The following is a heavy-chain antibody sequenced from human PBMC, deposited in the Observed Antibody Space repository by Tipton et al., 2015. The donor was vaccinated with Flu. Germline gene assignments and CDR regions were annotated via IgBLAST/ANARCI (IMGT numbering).Heavy chain of an antibody. J-gene: IGHJ2*01. CDR2: TSGSGGST. CDR3: AKDRSSTTYWYFDL. CDR1: GFTFSSYA. V-gene: IGHV3-23*01. Sequence: SLRLSCAASGFTFSSYAMSWVRQAPGKGLEWVSATSGSGGSTYYADSVKGRFTISRDNSKNTLYLQMNSLRAEDTAVYYCAKDRSSTTYWYFDLWGRGTLVTVSS. D-gene: IGHD1-26*01.